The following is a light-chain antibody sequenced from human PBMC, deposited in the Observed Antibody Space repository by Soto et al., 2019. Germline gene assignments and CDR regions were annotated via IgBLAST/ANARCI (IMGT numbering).Light chain of an antibody. V-gene: IGLV2-14*03. CDR2: DVS. J-gene: IGLJ1*01. Sequence: QSALTQPASVSGAPGQSVTISCTGTSSNVGGYNYVSWYQQHPGKAPKLVIYDVSNRPSGVSNRFSGSKSGNTASLPISGVQAEDEADYYCSSYASSSTLDVFGTGTKLTVL. CDR1: SSNVGGYNY. CDR3: SSYASSSTLDV.